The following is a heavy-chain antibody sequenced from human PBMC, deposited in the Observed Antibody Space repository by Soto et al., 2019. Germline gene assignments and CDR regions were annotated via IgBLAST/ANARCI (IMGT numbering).Heavy chain of an antibody. V-gene: IGHV3-23*01. CDR2: ISSSGGST. Sequence: EVQLLESGGGLVQPGGSLRLSCAASGFTFSSYAMSWVRQAPGKGLEWVSGISSSGGSTYYADSVKGRFAISRDNSKHTMYLQMNSLRADDTAVYYCAKEWMIMVRGVHFDYWGQGTLVTVSS. CDR1: GFTFSSYA. D-gene: IGHD3-10*01. CDR3: AKEWMIMVRGVHFDY. J-gene: IGHJ4*02.